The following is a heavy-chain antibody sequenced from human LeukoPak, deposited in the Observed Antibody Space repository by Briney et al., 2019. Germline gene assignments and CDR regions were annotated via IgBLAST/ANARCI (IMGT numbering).Heavy chain of an antibody. V-gene: IGHV3-13*01. CDR1: GFTFSNYD. Sequence: PGGSLRLSCAASGFTFSNYDMHWVRQATGKGLEWVSAIGPAGDTYYPGSVKGRFTISRENAKNSLYLQMNSLRAGDTAVYYCARAGQGYYYDSSGSDAFDIWGQGTMVTVSS. J-gene: IGHJ3*02. CDR3: ARAGQGYYYDSSGSDAFDI. D-gene: IGHD3-22*01. CDR2: IGPAGDT.